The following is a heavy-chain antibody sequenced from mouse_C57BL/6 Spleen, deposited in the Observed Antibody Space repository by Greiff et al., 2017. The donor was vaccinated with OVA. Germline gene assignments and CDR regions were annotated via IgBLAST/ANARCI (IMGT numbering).Heavy chain of an antibody. CDR3: VRYGYDGSWFAY. CDR1: GYTFTSYW. CDR2: INPSNGGT. J-gene: IGHJ3*01. D-gene: IGHD2-2*01. V-gene: IGHV1-53*01. Sequence: QVHVKQPGTELVKPGASVKLSCKASGYTFTSYWMHWVKQRPGQGLEWIGNINPSNGGTNYNEKFKSKATLTVDKSSSTAYMQLSSLTSEDSAVYYCVRYGYDGSWFAYWGQGTLVTVSA.